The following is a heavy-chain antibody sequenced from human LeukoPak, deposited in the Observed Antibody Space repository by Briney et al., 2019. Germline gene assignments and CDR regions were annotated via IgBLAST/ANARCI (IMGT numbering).Heavy chain of an antibody. CDR2: IIPIFGTA. V-gene: IGHV1-69*06. CDR3: AGESSSRGAFDI. J-gene: IGHJ3*02. Sequence: GASVKVSCKASGGTFSSYAISWVRQAPGQGLEWMGGIIPIFGTANYAQKFQGRVTITADKSTSTAYMELSSLRSEDTAVYYCAGESSSRGAFDIWGQGTMVTVSS. D-gene: IGHD6-6*01. CDR1: GGTFSSYA.